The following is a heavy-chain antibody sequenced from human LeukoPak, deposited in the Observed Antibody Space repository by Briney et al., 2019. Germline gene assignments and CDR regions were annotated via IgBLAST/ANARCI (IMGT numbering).Heavy chain of an antibody. CDR3: TRGRYNFWSGYYGQDYYYYYMDV. J-gene: IGHJ6*03. CDR1: GFTFSRYW. CDR2: IGGKAYGGTT. D-gene: IGHD3-3*01. V-gene: IGHV3-49*04. Sequence: GGSLRLSCAASGFTFSRYWMSWVRQAPGKGLEWVGFIGGKAYGGTTEYAASVKGRFTISRDDSKSIAYLQMNSLKTEDTAVYYCTRGRYNFWSGYYGQDYYYYYMDVWGKGTTVTVSS.